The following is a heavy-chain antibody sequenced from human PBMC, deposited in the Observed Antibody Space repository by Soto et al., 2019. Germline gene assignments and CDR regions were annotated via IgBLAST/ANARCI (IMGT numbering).Heavy chain of an antibody. CDR1: GYTFSNYY. CDR2: INPSAGST. J-gene: IGHJ3*02. CDR3: ARAREGFDI. D-gene: IGHD1-26*01. V-gene: IGHV1-46*01. Sequence: ASVKVSCKASGYTFSNYYIHWIRQAPGQGLEWMGIINPSAGSTSYAQKFQDRVTMSRDTSTSTVYMQLSSLRSEDTAMYYCARAREGFDIWGQGRVVTVSS.